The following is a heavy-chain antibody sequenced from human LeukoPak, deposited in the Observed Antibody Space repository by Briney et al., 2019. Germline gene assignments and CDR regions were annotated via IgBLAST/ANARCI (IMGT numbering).Heavy chain of an antibody. Sequence: PSETLSLTCAVYGGSFSGYYWGWIRQPPGKGLEWIGEINHRGSTNYNPSLKSRVTVSLDTSKNQFSLKLSSVTAADTAVYYCARAPGAALDWGQGTLVTVSS. CDR1: GGSFSGYY. J-gene: IGHJ4*02. CDR3: ARAPGAALD. V-gene: IGHV4-34*01. CDR2: INHRGST. D-gene: IGHD2-15*01.